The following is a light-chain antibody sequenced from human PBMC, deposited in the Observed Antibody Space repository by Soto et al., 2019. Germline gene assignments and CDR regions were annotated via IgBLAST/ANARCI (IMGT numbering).Light chain of an antibody. CDR3: QQYGSLPPKT. Sequence: EIWLTHSPGTQSLSPGERATLSFMAIQSVSSSYLAWYQQKPGQAPRLLIYGASSRATGIPDRFSGSGSGTDFTLTISRLEPEDFAVYYCQQYGSLPPKTFGQGTKVDI. CDR1: QSVSSSY. V-gene: IGKV3-20*01. CDR2: GAS. J-gene: IGKJ1*01.